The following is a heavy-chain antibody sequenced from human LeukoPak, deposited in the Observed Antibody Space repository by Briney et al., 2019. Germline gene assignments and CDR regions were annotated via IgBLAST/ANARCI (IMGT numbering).Heavy chain of an antibody. CDR1: GDSTSSSTYY. CDR2: IYDSGTT. CDR3: ATHRRSGSGGSENAFGI. V-gene: IGHV4-39*01. Sequence: PSETLSLTCTVSGDSTSSSTYYWDWIRQAPGKGLEWIGNIYDSGTTHYNPSLKSRVTISGDTSKNQFSLKLNSVTAADTAIYYCATHRRSGSGGSENAFGIWGQGTMVTVSS. D-gene: IGHD5-12*01. J-gene: IGHJ3*02.